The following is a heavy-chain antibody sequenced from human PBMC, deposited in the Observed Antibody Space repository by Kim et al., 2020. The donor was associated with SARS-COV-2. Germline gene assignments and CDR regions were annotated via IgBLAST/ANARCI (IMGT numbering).Heavy chain of an antibody. CDR1: GFTFSLYA. V-gene: IGHV3-23*01. CDR3: AKGLWFGELSFIDY. CDR2: ISGSSGST. J-gene: IGHJ4*02. Sequence: GGSLRLSCAASGFTFSLYAMNWVRQAPGKGLEWVSGISGSSGSTYYADSVKGRVTISRDNSKNTLYLQINSLRAEDTAVYYCAKGLWFGELSFIDYWGQGSLVTVSA. D-gene: IGHD3-10*01.